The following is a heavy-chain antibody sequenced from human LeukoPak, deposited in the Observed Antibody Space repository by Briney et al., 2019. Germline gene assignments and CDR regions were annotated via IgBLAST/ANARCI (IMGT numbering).Heavy chain of an antibody. J-gene: IGHJ4*02. V-gene: IGHV1-8*02. CDR2: MNPNSGNT. D-gene: IGHD3-10*01. CDR1: GYTFTGYY. CDR3: ARTISVDY. Sequence: ASVKVSCKASGYTFTGYYMHWVRQATGQGLEWMGWMNPNSGNTGYAQKFQSRVTMTRNTSISTAYMELSSLRSEDTAVYYCARTISVDYWGQGTLVTVSS.